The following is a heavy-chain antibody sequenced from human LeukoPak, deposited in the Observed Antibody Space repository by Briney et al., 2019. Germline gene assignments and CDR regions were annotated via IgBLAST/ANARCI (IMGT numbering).Heavy chain of an antibody. CDR1: GGSISSGSYY. Sequence: SETLSLTCTVSGGSISSGSYYWSWIRQPAGKGLEWIGRIYTSGSTNYNPSLKSRVTISVDTSKNQFSLKLSSVTAADTAVYYCARVARDGYSGYEGYWGQGTLVTVSS. CDR2: IYTSGST. D-gene: IGHD5-12*01. J-gene: IGHJ4*02. CDR3: ARVARDGYSGYEGY. V-gene: IGHV4-61*02.